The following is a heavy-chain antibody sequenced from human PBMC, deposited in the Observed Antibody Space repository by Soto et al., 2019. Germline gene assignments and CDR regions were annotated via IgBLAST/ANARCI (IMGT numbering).Heavy chain of an antibody. J-gene: IGHJ5*02. D-gene: IGHD3-3*01. CDR1: GFTYSSYA. V-gene: IGHV3-23*01. CDR2: ITVSPTGT. CDR3: ARALPAGITGTWFDP. Sequence: EVQLLESGGGLAQPGGSLRLSCAASGFTYSSYAMSWVRQSPGKGLEWVAGITVSPTGTYYADSVKGRFTISRDNSNNALYLQINSLRADDTAVYFCARALPAGITGTWFDPWGQGTPVTVSS.